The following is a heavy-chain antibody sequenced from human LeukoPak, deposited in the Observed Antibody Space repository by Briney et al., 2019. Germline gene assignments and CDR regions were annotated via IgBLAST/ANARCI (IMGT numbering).Heavy chain of an antibody. CDR2: INHSGST. D-gene: IGHD6-6*01. Sequence: SETLSLTCAVYGGSFSGYYWSWIRQPPGKGLEWIGEINHSGSTNYNPSLKSRVTISVDTSKNQFSLKLSSVTAADTAVYYCARDSSSYYYMDVWGKGTTVTVSS. CDR3: ARDSSSYYYMDV. J-gene: IGHJ6*03. V-gene: IGHV4-34*01. CDR1: GGSFSGYY.